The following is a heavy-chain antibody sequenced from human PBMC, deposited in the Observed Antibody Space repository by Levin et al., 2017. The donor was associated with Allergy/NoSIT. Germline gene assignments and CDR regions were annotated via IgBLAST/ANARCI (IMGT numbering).Heavy chain of an antibody. CDR1: GGSISSGDYY. Sequence: PSETLSLTCTVSGGSISSGDYYWSWIRQPPGKGLEWIGYIYYSGNTYYNPSLKSRLTISLDTSKNQFSLKLSSVTAADTAVYYCGRLILRPWYFDPWGRGTLVTVSS. V-gene: IGHV4-30-4*01. D-gene: IGHD3-16*01. CDR2: IYYSGNT. CDR3: GRLILRPWYFDP. J-gene: IGHJ2*01.